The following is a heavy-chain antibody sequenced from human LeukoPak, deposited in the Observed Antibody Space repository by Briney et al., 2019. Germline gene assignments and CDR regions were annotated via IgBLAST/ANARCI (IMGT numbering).Heavy chain of an antibody. CDR3: ARSRWELPPFDY. Sequence: ASVKVSCKASGYTFTSYGISWVRQAPGQGLEWMGWISAYNGNTNYAQKLQGRVTMTTDTSTSTAYMELRRLRSDDTAVYYCARSRWELPPFDYWGQGTLVTVSS. CDR1: GYTFTSYG. CDR2: ISAYNGNT. J-gene: IGHJ4*02. V-gene: IGHV1-18*01. D-gene: IGHD1-26*01.